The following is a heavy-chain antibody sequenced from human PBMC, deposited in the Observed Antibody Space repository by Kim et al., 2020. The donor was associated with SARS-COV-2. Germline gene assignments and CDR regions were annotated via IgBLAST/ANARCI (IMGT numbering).Heavy chain of an antibody. J-gene: IGHJ4*02. CDR2: INENGSKK. CDR1: GITFSSYW. CDR3: ARRVNTGYYDY. V-gene: IGHV3-7*01. D-gene: IGHD3-9*01. Sequence: GGSLRLSCEVSGITFSSYWMSWVRQAPGKGLQWVAIINENGSKKLYLDSVRGRFTISRDNAKNSLYLQMYSLRPEDMAVYYCARRVNTGYYDYWGRGTLVTVSS.